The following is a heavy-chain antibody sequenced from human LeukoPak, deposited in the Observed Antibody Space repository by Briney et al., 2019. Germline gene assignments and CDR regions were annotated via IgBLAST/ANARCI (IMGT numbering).Heavy chain of an antibody. D-gene: IGHD1-1*01. Sequence: ASVKVSCKASGYTFTGYYMHWVRQAPGQGLEWMGWINPNSGGTNYAQKFQGRVTMARDTSISTAYMELSRLRSDDTAVYYCARVSGNDRAFDIWGQGTMVTVSS. CDR1: GYTFTGYY. V-gene: IGHV1-2*02. J-gene: IGHJ3*02. CDR3: ARVSGNDRAFDI. CDR2: INPNSGGT.